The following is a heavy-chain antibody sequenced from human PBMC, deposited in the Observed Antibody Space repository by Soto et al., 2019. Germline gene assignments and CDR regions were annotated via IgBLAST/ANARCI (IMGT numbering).Heavy chain of an antibody. J-gene: IGHJ3*01. CDR2: LAWDGGSI. V-gene: IGHV3-9*01. Sequence: EVQLVESGGGLVQPGRSLRLSCAASGFTFDAYPMHWVRQAPGKGLEWVAGLAWDGGSIEYVDSVEGRFTISRDNAKNSLYLQTSSLRDEDTALYYCVRDDAFDLWGQGTQVTVSS. CDR1: GFTFDAYP. CDR3: VRDDAFDL.